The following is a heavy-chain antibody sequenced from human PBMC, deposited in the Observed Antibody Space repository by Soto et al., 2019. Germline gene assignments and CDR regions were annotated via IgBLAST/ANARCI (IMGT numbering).Heavy chain of an antibody. CDR3: ARQRTSVVTQAYFDV. CDR2: IYYSGST. D-gene: IGHD2-21*02. Sequence: LEILSLTFPVPCDSISRRSYYLGWIPPPPGKGLEWIGSIYYSGSTYNNPSLRSRVSMSIDTPKDQFSLKLKSVTAADTALYFCARQRTSVVTQAYFDVWGPGSLVTVSS. CDR1: CDSISRRSYY. J-gene: IGHJ4*02. V-gene: IGHV4-39*01.